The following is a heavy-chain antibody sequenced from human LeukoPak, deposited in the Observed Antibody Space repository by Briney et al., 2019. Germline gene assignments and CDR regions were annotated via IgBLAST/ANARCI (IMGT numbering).Heavy chain of an antibody. D-gene: IGHD4-17*01. CDR3: ARAGSLRSDHYYMDV. Sequence: SETLSLTCTVSGGSISSYYWSWIRQPAGKGLEWIGRIYTSGSTSYNPSLKSRVTMSVDTSKNQFSLKLSSVTAADTAVYHCARAGSLRSDHYYMDVWGKGITVTISS. V-gene: IGHV4-4*07. CDR2: IYTSGST. J-gene: IGHJ6*03. CDR1: GGSISSYY.